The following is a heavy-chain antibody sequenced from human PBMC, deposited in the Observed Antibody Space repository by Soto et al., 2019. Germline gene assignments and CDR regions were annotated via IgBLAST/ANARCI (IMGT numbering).Heavy chain of an antibody. Sequence: QVQLQESGPGLVKPSQTLSLTCTVSGGSISSGDYYWSWIRQPPGKGLEWIGYIYYSGSTYYNPSVKSRVTIAVDTSKNQCSLKLSSVTAADTAGYYCARLDRSGSLMNGGMDVWGQGTTVTVSS. CDR3: ARLDRSGSLMNGGMDV. V-gene: IGHV4-30-4*01. CDR1: GGSISSGDYY. D-gene: IGHD3-10*01. CDR2: IYYSGST. J-gene: IGHJ6*02.